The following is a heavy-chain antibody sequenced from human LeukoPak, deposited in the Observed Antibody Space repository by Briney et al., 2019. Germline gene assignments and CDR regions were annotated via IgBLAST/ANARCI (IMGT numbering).Heavy chain of an antibody. Sequence: GGSLILSCAGSGFTFRSYAMHWVRQAPGKGLEWVAVIWYDASNKYYADSVKGRFTISRDNSKNTLYLQMNSLRAEDTAVYYCARDTSGWSHDAFDIWGQGTMVTVSS. D-gene: IGHD6-19*01. V-gene: IGHV3-33*08. CDR3: ARDTSGWSHDAFDI. CDR2: IWYDASNK. J-gene: IGHJ3*02. CDR1: GFTFRSYA.